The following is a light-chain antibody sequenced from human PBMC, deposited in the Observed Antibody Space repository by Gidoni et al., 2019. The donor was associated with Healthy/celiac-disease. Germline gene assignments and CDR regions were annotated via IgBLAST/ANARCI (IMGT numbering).Light chain of an antibody. Sequence: ESVLTQSPGTLSLSQGERATLSCRASQSVSSSYLAWYQQKPGQAPRLLIYGASSRATGIPDRFSGSGSGTDFTLTISRLEPEDFAVYYCQQYGSSPQYSFGQXTKLEIK. CDR2: GAS. J-gene: IGKJ2*03. CDR3: QQYGSSPQYS. V-gene: IGKV3-20*01. CDR1: QSVSSSY.